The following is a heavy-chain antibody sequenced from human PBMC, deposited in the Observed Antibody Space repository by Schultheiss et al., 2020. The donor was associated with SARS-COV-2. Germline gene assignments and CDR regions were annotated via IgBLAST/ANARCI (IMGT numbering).Heavy chain of an antibody. J-gene: IGHJ4*02. Sequence: GGSLRLSCAASGFTFSSYSMNWVRQAPGKGLEWVSSISSSSSYIYYADSVKGRFTISRDNAKNSLYLQMNSLRAEDTAVYYCARHQGGGHYLYWGQGTLVTVSS. CDR3: ARHQGGGHYLY. D-gene: IGHD4-17*01. V-gene: IGHV3-21*01. CDR1: GFTFSSYS. CDR2: ISSSSSYI.